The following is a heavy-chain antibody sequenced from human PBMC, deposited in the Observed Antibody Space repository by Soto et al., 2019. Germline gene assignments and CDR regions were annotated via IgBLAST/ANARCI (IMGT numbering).Heavy chain of an antibody. J-gene: IGHJ4*02. CDR3: ASPLRTYYYDSSGYWNY. V-gene: IGHV1-69*13. D-gene: IGHD3-22*01. Sequence: ASVKVSCKASGGTFSSYAISWVRQAPGQGLEWMGGIIPIFGTANYAQKFQGRVTITADESTSTAYMELSSLRSEDTAVYYCASPLRTYYYDSSGYWNYWGQGTLVTVSS. CDR1: GGTFSSYA. CDR2: IIPIFGTA.